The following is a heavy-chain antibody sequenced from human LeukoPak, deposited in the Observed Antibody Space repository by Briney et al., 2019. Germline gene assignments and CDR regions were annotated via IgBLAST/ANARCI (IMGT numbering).Heavy chain of an antibody. CDR1: GFIFSSYA. CDR2: IRTSGDT. D-gene: IGHD3-3*01. Sequence: GGSLRLSCTASGFIFSSYAISWVRQAPGKGLEWVSGIRTSGDTFYADSVKGRFTISRDISKNTVYLPMNSLRAEDSAVYYCATLSYDVWTGIYWFDPWGQGTLVTVSS. J-gene: IGHJ5*02. CDR3: ATLSYDVWTGIYWFDP. V-gene: IGHV3-23*01.